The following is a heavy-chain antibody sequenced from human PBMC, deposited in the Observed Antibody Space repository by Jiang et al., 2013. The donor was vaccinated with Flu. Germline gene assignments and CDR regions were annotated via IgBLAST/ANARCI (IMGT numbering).Heavy chain of an antibody. Sequence: GAEVKKPGSSVKVSCKASGGTFSSYAISWVRQAPGQGLEWMGRTIPILGIANYAQKFQGRVTITADKSTSTAYMELSSLRSEDTAVYYCARDPNLGSYDILTGSDCWFDPWGQGTLVTVSS. CDR1: GGTFSSYA. CDR3: ARDPNLGSYDILTGSDCWFDP. J-gene: IGHJ5*02. D-gene: IGHD3-9*01. V-gene: IGHV1-69*04. CDR2: TIPILGIA.